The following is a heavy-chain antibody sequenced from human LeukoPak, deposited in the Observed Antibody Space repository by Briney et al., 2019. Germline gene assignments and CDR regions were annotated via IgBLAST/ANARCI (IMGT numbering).Heavy chain of an antibody. CDR3: ARDLIWNHDY. CDR1: GFTFSSHA. Sequence: GGSLRLSCVASGFTFSSHAMHWVRQAPGKGLEWVAVIAYDASNEYYADSVKGRFTISRDNAKNSLYLQMNSLRDEDTAVYYCARDLIWNHDYWGQGTLVTVSS. CDR2: IAYDASNE. V-gene: IGHV3-30-3*01. D-gene: IGHD1-1*01. J-gene: IGHJ4*02.